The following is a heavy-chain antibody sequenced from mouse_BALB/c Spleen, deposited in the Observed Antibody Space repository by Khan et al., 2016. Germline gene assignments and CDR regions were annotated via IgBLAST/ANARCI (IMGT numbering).Heavy chain of an antibody. V-gene: IGHV6-6*02. CDR2: IRLKSNNYAT. J-gene: IGHJ3*01. CDR1: GFTFSNYW. CDR3: TYGNWFAY. D-gene: IGHD2-1*01. Sequence: EVKLEVSGGGLVQPGGSMKLSCVASGFTFSNYWMNWVRQSPEKGLEWVAEIRLKSNNYATHYAESVKGRITISRDDSKSSVYLQMNNLRAEDTDIYYCTYGNWFAYWGQGTLVTVSA.